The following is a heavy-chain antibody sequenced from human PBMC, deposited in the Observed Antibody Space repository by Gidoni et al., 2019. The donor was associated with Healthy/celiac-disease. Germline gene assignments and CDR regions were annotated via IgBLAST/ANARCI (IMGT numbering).Heavy chain of an antibody. CDR3: ARDGEYSYGYGHFDY. CDR2: LITIFGTA. V-gene: IGHV1-69*01. D-gene: IGHD5-18*01. CDR1: GVTFSSYS. Sequence: VQLVQPGSVVKKPGSSLQVSCKASGVTFSSYSISWVRQAPGQGLEWMGGLITIFGTANYAQKFQGRVTITADESTSTAYMELSRLRSEDTAVYYCARDGEYSYGYGHFDYWGQGTLVTVSS. J-gene: IGHJ4*02.